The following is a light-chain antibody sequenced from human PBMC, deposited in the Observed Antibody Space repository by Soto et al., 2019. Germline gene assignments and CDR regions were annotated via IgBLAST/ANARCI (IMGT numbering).Light chain of an antibody. J-gene: IGKJ5*01. V-gene: IGKV3-20*01. Sequence: EIVMTQSPAALSVSPGERATRSCRASQSVTDNYLAWYQQKPGQAPRLVISGASSRTSGIPDRFSGSGSGTDFTLTIRRLEPEDSAVYYCQQFHTSFTIIFGQGTQLEIK. CDR3: QQFHTSFTII. CDR1: QSVTDNY. CDR2: GAS.